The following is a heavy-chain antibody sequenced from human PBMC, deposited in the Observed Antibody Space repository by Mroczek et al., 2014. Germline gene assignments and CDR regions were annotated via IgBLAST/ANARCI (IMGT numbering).Heavy chain of an antibody. CDR3: ARVGPPYIAAAGNFDY. J-gene: IGHJ4*02. Sequence: VQLVESGGGVVQPGRSLRLSCAASGFTFSSYAMHWVRQAPGKGLEWVAVISYDGSNKYYADSVKGRFTISRDNSKNTLYLQMNSLRAEDTAVYYCARVGPPYIAAAGNFDYWGQGTLVTVSS. CDR2: ISYDGSNK. CDR1: GFTFSSYA. D-gene: IGHD6-13*01. V-gene: IGHV3-30-3*01.